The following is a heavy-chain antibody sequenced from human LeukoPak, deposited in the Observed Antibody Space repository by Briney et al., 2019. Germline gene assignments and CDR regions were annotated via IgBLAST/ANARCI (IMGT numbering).Heavy chain of an antibody. Sequence: GGSLRLSCAASGFTFNNYAMNWVRQAPGKGPEWVSAISGSGGSTNYADSVKGRFTISRDNSKNTLYLQMNSLRAEDTALYYCAKDLNYSMIVVVITHRDAFDMWGQGTMVTVSS. J-gene: IGHJ3*02. V-gene: IGHV3-23*01. D-gene: IGHD3-22*01. CDR3: AKDLNYSMIVVVITHRDAFDM. CDR2: ISGSGGST. CDR1: GFTFNNYA.